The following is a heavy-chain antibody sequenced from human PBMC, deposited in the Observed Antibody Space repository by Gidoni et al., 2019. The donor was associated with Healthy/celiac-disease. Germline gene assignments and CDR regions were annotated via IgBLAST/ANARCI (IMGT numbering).Heavy chain of an antibody. CDR3: AGGDDYGNFDY. V-gene: IGHV4-39*01. Sequence: QLQLQESGPGLVKPSETLSLTCTVSGGSISSSSYYWGWLRRPPGKGLEWIGSIYYSGSTYYNPSLKSRVTISVDTSKNQFSLKLSSVTAADTAVYYCAGGDDYGNFDYWGQGTLVTVSS. CDR2: IYYSGST. D-gene: IGHD4-17*01. J-gene: IGHJ4*02. CDR1: GGSISSSSYY.